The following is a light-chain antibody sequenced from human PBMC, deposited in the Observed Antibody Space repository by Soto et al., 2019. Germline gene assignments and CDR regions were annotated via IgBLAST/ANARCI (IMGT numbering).Light chain of an antibody. V-gene: IGLV2-14*01. CDR2: DVS. Sequence: QPVLTQPASVSGSPGQSITISCTGTSSDVGGYNYVSWYQQHPGKAPEFMIYDVSNRPSGVSNRFSGSKSGNTASLTISGLQAEDEADYYCCSYTTSNTRQIVFGTGTKLTVL. J-gene: IGLJ1*01. CDR3: CSYTTSNTRQIV. CDR1: SSDVGGYNY.